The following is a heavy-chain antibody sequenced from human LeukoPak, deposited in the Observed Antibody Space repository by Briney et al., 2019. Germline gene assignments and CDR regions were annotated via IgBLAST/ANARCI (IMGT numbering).Heavy chain of an antibody. Sequence: SETLSLTCTVSGGSISSYYWSWIRQPPGKGLEWIGYIYYSGSTNYNPSLKSRVTISVDTSKNQFSLKLSSVTAADTAVYYCAASSSYCSSTSCGLYNWFDPWGQGTLVTVSS. CDR3: AASSSYCSSTSCGLYNWFDP. D-gene: IGHD2-2*01. V-gene: IGHV4-59*08. J-gene: IGHJ5*02. CDR2: IYYSGST. CDR1: GGSISSYY.